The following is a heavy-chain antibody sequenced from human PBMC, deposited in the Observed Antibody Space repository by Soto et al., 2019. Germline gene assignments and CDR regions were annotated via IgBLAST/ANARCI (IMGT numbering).Heavy chain of an antibody. V-gene: IGHV4-30-2*01. J-gene: IGHJ5*02. D-gene: IGHD6-13*01. CDR2: IYHSGST. CDR3: ARDGTAAAGTIDP. CDR1: GGSISSGGYS. Sequence: QLQLQESGSGLVKPSQTLSLTCAVSGGSISSGGYSWSWIRQPPGKGLVWIGYIYHSGSTYYNPSLKSRVTISVDRSKNQFSLKLSSVTAADTAVYYCARDGTAAAGTIDPWGQGTLVTVSS.